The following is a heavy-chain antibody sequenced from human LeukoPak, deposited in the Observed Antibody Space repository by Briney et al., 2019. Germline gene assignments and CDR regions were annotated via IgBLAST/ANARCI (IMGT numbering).Heavy chain of an antibody. CDR3: ASISGGYRDY. CDR1: GFTFSSYS. Sequence: GGSLRLSCAASGFTFSSYSMNWVRQAPGKGLEWVSPISSSSSYIYYADSVKGRFTISRDNAKNSLYLQMNSLRAEDTAVYYCASISGGYRDYWGQGTLVTVSS. CDR2: ISSSSSYI. V-gene: IGHV3-21*01. J-gene: IGHJ4*02. D-gene: IGHD5-12*01.